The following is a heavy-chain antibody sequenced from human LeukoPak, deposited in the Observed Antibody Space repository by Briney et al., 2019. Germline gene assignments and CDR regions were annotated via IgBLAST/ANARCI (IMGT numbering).Heavy chain of an antibody. V-gene: IGHV1-69*04. D-gene: IGHD3-22*01. CDR1: GGTFSSYA. J-gene: IGHJ4*02. Sequence: GASVKVSCKASGGTFSSYAISWVRQATGQGLEWMGRIIPILGIANYAQKFQGRVTITADKSASTAYMELSSLRSEDTAVYYCARGWDLYDSSCYSLDYWGQGTLVTVLS. CDR2: IIPILGIA. CDR3: ARGWDLYDSSCYSLDY.